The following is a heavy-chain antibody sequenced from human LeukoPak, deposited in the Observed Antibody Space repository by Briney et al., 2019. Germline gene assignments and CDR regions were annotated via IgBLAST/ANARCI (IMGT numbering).Heavy chain of an antibody. CDR3: AREYYDFWSGYLFDY. CDR2: ISAYSGNT. J-gene: IGHJ4*02. D-gene: IGHD3-3*01. Sequence: ASVKVSCKASGYTFTSYGISWVRQAPGQGLEWMGWISAYSGNTNYAQKLQGRVTMTTDTSTSTAYMELRSLRSDDTAVYYCAREYYDFWSGYLFDYWGQGTLVTVSS. V-gene: IGHV1-18*01. CDR1: GYTFTSYG.